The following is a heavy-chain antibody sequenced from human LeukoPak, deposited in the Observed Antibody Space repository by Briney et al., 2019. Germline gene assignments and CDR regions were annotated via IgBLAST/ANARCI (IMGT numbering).Heavy chain of an antibody. CDR1: GYTFTGYY. J-gene: IGHJ4*02. V-gene: IGHV1-2*02. Sequence: VASVKVSCKASGYTFTGYYVHWVRQAPGQGLEWMGWLNPNNGDTNYAQRFQGRVSLTRDTSTSTAYMELSRLRSDDTAVFYCARGEYSSSPHFDNWGQGTPVTVSS. D-gene: IGHD6-6*01. CDR3: ARGEYSSSPHFDN. CDR2: LNPNNGDT.